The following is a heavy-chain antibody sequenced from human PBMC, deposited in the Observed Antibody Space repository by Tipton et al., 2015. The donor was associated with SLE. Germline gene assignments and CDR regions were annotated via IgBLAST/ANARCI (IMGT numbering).Heavy chain of an antibody. D-gene: IGHD5-24*01. CDR2: INHSGST. CDR3: ATREGGFYYFDY. V-gene: IGHV4-34*08. J-gene: IGHJ4*02. CDR1: GFTFSSYS. Sequence: LRLSCAASGFTFSSYSMNWVRQAPGKGLEWIGEINHSGSTNHNPSLKSRVTISVDTSKNQFSLKLSSVTAADTAVYYCATREGGFYYFDYWGQGTLVTVSS.